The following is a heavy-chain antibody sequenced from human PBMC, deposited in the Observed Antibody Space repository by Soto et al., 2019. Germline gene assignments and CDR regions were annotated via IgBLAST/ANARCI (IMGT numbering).Heavy chain of an antibody. CDR1: GYTFTSYY. Sequence: ASVKVSCKASGYTFTSYYMRWVRQAPGQGLEWMGIINPSGGSTSYAQKFQGRVTMTRDTSTSTVYMELSSLRSEDTAVYYCARDHRVVTTSPANWFDPWGQGTLVTVSS. D-gene: IGHD2-21*02. CDR3: ARDHRVVTTSPANWFDP. J-gene: IGHJ5*02. V-gene: IGHV1-46*01. CDR2: INPSGGST.